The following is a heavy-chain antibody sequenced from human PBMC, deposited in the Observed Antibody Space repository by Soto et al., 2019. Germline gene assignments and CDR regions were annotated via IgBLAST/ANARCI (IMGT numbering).Heavy chain of an antibody. Sequence: GGSLRLSCAASGFIFSSFGMHWVRQAPGKGLEWVAHIWYDGSNTYYADSVKGRFTISRDNSRNTLYLQMNSLRAEDTAVYHCVRDLLGSGGHFDYWGQGTPVTV. CDR3: VRDLLGSGGHFDY. CDR2: IWYDGSNT. D-gene: IGHD7-27*01. CDR1: GFIFSSFG. V-gene: IGHV3-33*01. J-gene: IGHJ4*02.